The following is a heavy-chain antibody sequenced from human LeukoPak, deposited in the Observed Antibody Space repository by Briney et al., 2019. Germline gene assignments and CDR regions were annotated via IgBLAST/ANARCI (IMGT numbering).Heavy chain of an antibody. CDR2: ISGSSSYI. CDR3: ARRGPVGCSGTSCFAGPVDY. J-gene: IGHJ4*02. V-gene: IGHV3-21*01. D-gene: IGHD2-2*01. CDR1: EFTFSSYS. Sequence: GGSLRLSCAASEFTFSSYSMNRVRQAPGKGLEWVSSISGSSSYIYYADSVKGRFTISRDNAKNSLYLEMNSLRAEDTAVYYCARRGPVGCSGTSCFAGPVDYWGQGTLVTVSS.